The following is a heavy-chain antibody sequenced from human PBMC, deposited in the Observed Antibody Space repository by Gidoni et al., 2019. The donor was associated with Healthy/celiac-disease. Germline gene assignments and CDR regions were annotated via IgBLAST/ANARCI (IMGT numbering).Heavy chain of an antibody. CDR2: INHSGST. CDR3: AREFRGGKRLDY. CDR1: GGSFSGYY. D-gene: IGHD3-10*01. Sequence: QVQLQQWGAGLLKPSETLSLTCAVYGGSFSGYYWSWIRQPPGKGLEWIGEINHSGSTNYNPPLKSRVTISVDTSKNQFSLKLSSVTAADTAVYYCAREFRGGKRLDYWGQGTLVTVSS. J-gene: IGHJ4*02. V-gene: IGHV4-34*01.